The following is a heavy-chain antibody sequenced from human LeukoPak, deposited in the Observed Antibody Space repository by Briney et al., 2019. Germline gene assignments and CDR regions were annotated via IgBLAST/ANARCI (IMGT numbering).Heavy chain of an antibody. CDR3: AKLVEATVTSDY. Sequence: GGSLRLSCPVSGFTFGSHVMSWVRQAPGKGLEWVSSISSSGSDTYYADSVKGRFTMSRDNPKDTLYLQMNSLRDEDTAIYYCAKLVEATVTSDYWGQGTLVTVSS. CDR2: ISSSGSDT. D-gene: IGHD4-17*01. J-gene: IGHJ4*02. V-gene: IGHV3-23*01. CDR1: GFTFGSHV.